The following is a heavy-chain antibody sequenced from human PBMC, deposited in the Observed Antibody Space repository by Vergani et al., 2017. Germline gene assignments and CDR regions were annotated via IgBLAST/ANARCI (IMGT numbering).Heavy chain of an antibody. CDR3: ARHRGDYDRGGMDV. J-gene: IGHJ6*02. CDR1: AYSISSTYY. Sequence: QVQLQESGPGLVKPSETLSLTCAVSAYSISSTYYWGWILQPPGKGLEWIGNIYHTGSAYYNPSLKSRVTISVDTSKNQFSLKLSSVTAADTAVYYCARHRGDYDRGGMDVWGQGTTVTVSS. D-gene: IGHD4-17*01. V-gene: IGHV4-38-2*01. CDR2: IYHTGSA.